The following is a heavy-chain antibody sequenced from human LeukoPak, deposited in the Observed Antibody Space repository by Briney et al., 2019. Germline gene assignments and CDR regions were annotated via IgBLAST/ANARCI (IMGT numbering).Heavy chain of an antibody. CDR2: ISGSGGST. CDR1: GFTFSSYA. D-gene: IGHD3-22*01. V-gene: IGHV3-23*01. J-gene: IGHJ4*02. Sequence: PGGSLRLSCAASGFTFSSYAMSWVRQAPGKGLEWVSAISGSGGSTYYADSVKGRFTISRDNSKNTLYLQMNGLRAEDTAVYYCAKDKMGSYYDSSGYYEYWGQGTLVTVSS. CDR3: AKDKMGSYYDSSGYYEY.